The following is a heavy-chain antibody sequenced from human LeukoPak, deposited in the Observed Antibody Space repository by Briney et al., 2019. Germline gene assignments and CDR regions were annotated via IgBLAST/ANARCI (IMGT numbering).Heavy chain of an antibody. J-gene: IGHJ4*02. V-gene: IGHV3-11*04. D-gene: IGHD6-13*01. Sequence: GGSLRLSCSASGFTFSNFAMSWVRQVPGKGLEWVSYISSSGSTIYYADSVKGRFTISRDNAKNSLYLQMNSLRAEDTAVYYCARDFRYSSSWYWVYWGQGTLVTVSS. CDR3: ARDFRYSSSWYWVY. CDR2: ISSSGSTI. CDR1: GFTFSNFA.